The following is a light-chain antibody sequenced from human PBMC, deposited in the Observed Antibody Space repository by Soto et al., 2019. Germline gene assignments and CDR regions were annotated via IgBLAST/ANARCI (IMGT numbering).Light chain of an antibody. V-gene: IGLV1-47*02. CDR1: YSNIGRNY. J-gene: IGLJ2*01. Sequence: QSVLTQPPSASGTPGQRVTISCSGSYSNIGRNYVYWYQQLPGTAPKLLIYNNNQRPSGVPDRFSVSKSGTSASLAISGLRSEDEADYYCASWDDSLSGYVIFGGGTQLTVL. CDR2: NNN. CDR3: ASWDDSLSGYVI.